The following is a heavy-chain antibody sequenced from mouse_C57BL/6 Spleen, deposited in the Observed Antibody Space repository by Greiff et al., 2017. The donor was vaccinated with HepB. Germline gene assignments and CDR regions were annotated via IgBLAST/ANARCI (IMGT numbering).Heavy chain of an antibody. CDR2: IYPRSGNT. V-gene: IGHV1-81*01. D-gene: IGHD1-1*01. CDR1: GYTFTSYG. CDR3: ARSTYYYGQERICFDY. J-gene: IGHJ2*01. Sequence: QVQLKESGAELARPGASVKLSCKASGYTFTSYGISWVKQRTGQGLEWIGEIYPRSGNTYYNEKFKGKATLTADKSSSTAYMELRSLTSEDSAVYFCARSTYYYGQERICFDYWGQGTTLTVSS.